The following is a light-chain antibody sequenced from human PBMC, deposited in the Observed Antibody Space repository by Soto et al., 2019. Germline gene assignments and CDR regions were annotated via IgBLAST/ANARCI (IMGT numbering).Light chain of an antibody. V-gene: IGKV4-1*01. J-gene: IGKJ1*01. Sequence: DIVMTQSPDSLAVSLGERATINCKSSQSVLYSSNNKNYLTWYQQKPGQPPKLLIYLASTRESGVPARFSGSGSGTDFTLTISSLQAEDVAVYYCQQYYSTPRTFGHGTKVEIK. CDR2: LAS. CDR1: QSVLYSSNNKNY. CDR3: QQYYSTPRT.